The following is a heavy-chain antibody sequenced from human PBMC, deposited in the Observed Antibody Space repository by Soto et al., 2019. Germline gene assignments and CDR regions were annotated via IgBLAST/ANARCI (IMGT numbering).Heavy chain of an antibody. CDR3: AKGLSMIIGYFDY. J-gene: IGHJ4*02. CDR1: GFTFDDYA. D-gene: IGHD3-22*01. CDR2: ISWNSGSI. V-gene: IGHV3-9*01. Sequence: GGSLRLSCAASGFTFDDYAMHWVRQAPGKGLEWVSGISWNSGSIGYADSVKGRFTISRDNAKNSLYLQMTSLRAEDTALYYCAKGLSMIIGYFDYWGQGTLVTVSS.